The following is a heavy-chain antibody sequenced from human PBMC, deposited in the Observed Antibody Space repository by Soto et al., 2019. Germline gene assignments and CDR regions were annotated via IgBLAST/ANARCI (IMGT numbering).Heavy chain of an antibody. Sequence: PSETLSLTCAVSDGSISSSNWWSCVRQPPGEGLEWIGEIYHCGSPNYNPSLKSRVTISVDKSKNQFSLKLSSVTAADTAVYYCAIDRGVRGVKGYWGQGTLVTVSS. V-gene: IGHV4-4*02. CDR2: IYHCGSP. D-gene: IGHD3-10*01. CDR1: DGSISSSNW. CDR3: AIDRGVRGVKGY. J-gene: IGHJ4*02.